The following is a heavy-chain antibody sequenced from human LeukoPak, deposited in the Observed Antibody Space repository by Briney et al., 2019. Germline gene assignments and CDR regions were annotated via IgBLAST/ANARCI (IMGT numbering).Heavy chain of an antibody. D-gene: IGHD6-13*01. V-gene: IGHV3-74*01. J-gene: IGHJ4*02. CDR3: ARVMYSSSWDY. CDR2: INTDGSST. Sequence: GGSLRLSCAASGFTVSSYWMHWVRQAPGKGLVWVSRINTDGSSTSYADSMKGRFTISRDNAKNTLYLQMNSLRAEDTAVYYCARVMYSSSWDYWGQGTLVTVSS. CDR1: GFTVSSYW.